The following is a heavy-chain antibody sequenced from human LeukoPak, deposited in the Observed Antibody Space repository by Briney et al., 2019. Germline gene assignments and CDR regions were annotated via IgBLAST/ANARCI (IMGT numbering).Heavy chain of an antibody. Sequence: GGSLRLSCAASGFTFDDYAMHWVRQGPGKGLERVSLISGDGGITYYADSVKGRFTIYRDNSKNSLYLQMNSLRTEDTALYYCAKDIGGYSFAADYWGQGTLVTVSS. CDR3: AKDIGGYSFAADY. V-gene: IGHV3-43*02. CDR2: ISGDGGIT. D-gene: IGHD5-18*01. J-gene: IGHJ4*02. CDR1: GFTFDDYA.